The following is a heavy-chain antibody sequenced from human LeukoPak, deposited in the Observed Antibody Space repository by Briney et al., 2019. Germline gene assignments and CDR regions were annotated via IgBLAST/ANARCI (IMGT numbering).Heavy chain of an antibody. D-gene: IGHD3-22*01. Sequence: GGSLRLSCAASGFTFSSYGMHWVRQAPGKGLEWVAFIRYDGSNKYYADSVKGRFTISRDNSKNTLYLQMNSLRAEDTAVYYCAKDLEGDSCGSDDYWGQGTLVTVSS. CDR2: IRYDGSNK. V-gene: IGHV3-30*02. CDR3: AKDLEGDSCGSDDY. J-gene: IGHJ4*02. CDR1: GFTFSSYG.